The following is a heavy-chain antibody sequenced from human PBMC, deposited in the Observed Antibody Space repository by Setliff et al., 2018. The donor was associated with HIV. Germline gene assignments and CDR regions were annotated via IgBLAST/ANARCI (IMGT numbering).Heavy chain of an antibody. J-gene: IGHJ4*02. CDR2: VNPRNGGI. Sequence: ASVKVSCKSSGYTFIDYYLHWVRQAPGQGLEWVGWVNPRNGGINYSQRFQGRVTMTRDSSIGTAYMELNRLKSDDTAVYFCARKSLSGTIDYWGQGTLVTVSS. D-gene: IGHD1-20*01. V-gene: IGHV1-2*02. CDR3: ARKSLSGTIDY. CDR1: GYTFIDYY.